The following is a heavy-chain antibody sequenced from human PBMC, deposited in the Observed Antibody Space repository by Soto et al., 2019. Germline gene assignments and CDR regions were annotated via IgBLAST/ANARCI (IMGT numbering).Heavy chain of an antibody. J-gene: IGHJ5*02. CDR2: IIPIFGTT. V-gene: IGHV1-69*06. Sequence: SVKVSCKASGYTFTGYYMHWVRQAPGQGLEWVGRIIPIFGTTNYAQNLQSRVTISADKSTLTSYMELHSLTSDDTALYSCARDRTDSGYYTNWLDPWGQGTQVTVPP. CDR3: ARDRTDSGYYTNWLDP. D-gene: IGHD3-22*01. CDR1: GYTFTGYY.